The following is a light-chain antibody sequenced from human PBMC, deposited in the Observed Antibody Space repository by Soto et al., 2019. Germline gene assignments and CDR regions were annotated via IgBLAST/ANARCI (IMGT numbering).Light chain of an antibody. Sequence: QSALTQPASVSGSPGQSITISCIVTSGDIGAYNYVSWYQQHPGKAPKFLIYEVTYRPSGVSHRFSGSKSGNTASLTISGLQAEDEADYFCSSYTTHSTLVFGGGTKLTVL. J-gene: IGLJ3*02. V-gene: IGLV2-14*01. CDR2: EVT. CDR1: SGDIGAYNY. CDR3: SSYTTHSTLV.